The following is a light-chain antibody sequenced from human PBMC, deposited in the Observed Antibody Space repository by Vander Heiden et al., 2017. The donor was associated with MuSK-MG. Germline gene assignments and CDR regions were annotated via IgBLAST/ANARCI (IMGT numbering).Light chain of an antibody. CDR2: GAS. J-gene: IGKJ4*01. V-gene: IGKV1-39*01. CDR3: QQSYSIPLS. CDR1: QTITDY. Sequence: DIQMTQSPSSLSASIGERVTITCRASQTITDYLNWFQQKPGKAPKLLIYGASSLQSGVPSRFSGSGSGTDFTLTISSLQPEDSATYYCQQSYSIPLSFGGGTKVEIK.